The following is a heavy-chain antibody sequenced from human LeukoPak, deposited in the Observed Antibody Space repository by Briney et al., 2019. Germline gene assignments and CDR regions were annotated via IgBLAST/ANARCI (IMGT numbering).Heavy chain of an antibody. V-gene: IGHV4-34*01. CDR1: GGSFSGYY. J-gene: IGHJ1*01. D-gene: IGHD2-2*01. Sequence: SETLSLTCAVYGGSFSGYYWSWIRQPPGKGLEWIGEINHSGGTNYNPSLKSRVTISVDTSKNQFSLKLSSVTAADTAVYYCASLLYCSSTSCYHPSGQHWGQGTLVTVSS. CDR3: ASLLYCSSTSCYHPSGQH. CDR2: INHSGGT.